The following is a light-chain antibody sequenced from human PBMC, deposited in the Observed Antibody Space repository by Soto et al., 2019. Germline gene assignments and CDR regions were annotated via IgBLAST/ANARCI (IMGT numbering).Light chain of an antibody. Sequence: QSALTQPASVSGSPGQSITISCTGTSSEVGGYNYVSWYQQHPGKAPKLMIYEVNNRPSGVSNRFSGSKSGNTASLTISGLQAEDEADYYCSSSTTSRTWVFGGGTQLTVL. CDR3: SSSTTSRTWV. V-gene: IGLV2-14*01. CDR1: SSEVGGYNY. J-gene: IGLJ3*02. CDR2: EVN.